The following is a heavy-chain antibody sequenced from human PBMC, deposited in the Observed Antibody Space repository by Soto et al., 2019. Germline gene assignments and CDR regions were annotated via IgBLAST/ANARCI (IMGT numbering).Heavy chain of an antibody. J-gene: IGHJ6*02. CDR3: ARDSASYDFWSGYSYGMDV. CDR2: IYYSGST. V-gene: IGHV4-31*03. CDR1: GGSISSGGYY. Sequence: SETLSLTCTVSGGSISSGGYYWSWIRQHPGKGLEWIGYIYYSGSTYYNPSLKSRVTISVDTSKNQFSPKLSSVTAADTAVYYCARDSASYDFWSGYSYGMDVWGQGTTVTVSS. D-gene: IGHD3-3*01.